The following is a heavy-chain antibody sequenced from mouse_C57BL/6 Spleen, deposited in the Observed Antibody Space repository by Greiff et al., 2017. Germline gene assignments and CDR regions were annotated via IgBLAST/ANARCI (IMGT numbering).Heavy chain of an antibody. CDR3: AREELRYWFAY. J-gene: IGHJ3*01. D-gene: IGHD1-1*01. CDR2: ISYDGSN. Sequence: VQLKESGPGLVKPSQSLSLTCSVTGYSITSGYYWNWIRQFPGNKLEWMGYISYDGSNNYNPSLKNRISITRDTSKNQFFLKLNSVTTEDIATYYCAREELRYWFAYWGQGTLVTVSA. CDR1: GYSITSGYY. V-gene: IGHV3-6*01.